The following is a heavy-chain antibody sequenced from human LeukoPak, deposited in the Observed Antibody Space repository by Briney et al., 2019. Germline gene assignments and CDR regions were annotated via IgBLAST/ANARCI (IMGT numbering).Heavy chain of an antibody. J-gene: IGHJ4*02. Sequence: SETLSLTCTVSGGSISSYYWSWIRQPPGKGLEWIGYIYYSGSTNYNPSLKSRVTISVDTSKNQFSLKLSSVTAADTAVYYCARRTSTNYFDYWGQGTLVTVSS. V-gene: IGHV4-59*08. CDR2: IYYSGST. CDR1: GGSISSYY. CDR3: ARRTSTNYFDY. D-gene: IGHD2-8*01.